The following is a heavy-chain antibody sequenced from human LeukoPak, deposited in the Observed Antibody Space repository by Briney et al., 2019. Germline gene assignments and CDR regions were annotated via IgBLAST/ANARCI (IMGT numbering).Heavy chain of an antibody. CDR1: GGSISSYY. D-gene: IGHD6-19*01. Sequence: PSETLSLTCTVSGGSISSYYWSWIRQPPGKGLEWIGYIYYSGSTNYNPSLKSRVTISVDTSKNQFTLKLSSVTAADTAVYYCAAHVPVAGYFDYWGQGTLVTVS. V-gene: IGHV4-59*01. J-gene: IGHJ4*02. CDR2: IYYSGST. CDR3: AAHVPVAGYFDY.